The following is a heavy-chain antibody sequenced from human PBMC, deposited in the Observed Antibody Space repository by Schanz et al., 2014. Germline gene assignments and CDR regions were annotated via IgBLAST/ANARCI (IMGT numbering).Heavy chain of an antibody. CDR2: IYYSGST. CDR1: GGSISSSNYY. CDR3: ARQFYDILTGYWFPYYFDY. J-gene: IGHJ4*02. D-gene: IGHD3-9*01. V-gene: IGHV4-39*01. Sequence: QLQLQESGPGLVKPSETLSLTCTVSGGSISSSNYYWGWIRQPPGKGLEWIESIYYSGSTYYNPALKIRVTTPGDASKNQFPLKLSAVTAADTAVYYCARQFYDILTGYWFPYYFDYWGQGTLVTVSS.